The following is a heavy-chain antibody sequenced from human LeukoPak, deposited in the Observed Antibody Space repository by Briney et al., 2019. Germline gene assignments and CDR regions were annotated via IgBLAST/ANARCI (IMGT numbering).Heavy chain of an antibody. J-gene: IGHJ4*02. D-gene: IGHD6-19*01. CDR3: ARDLYSSGWYYFDY. V-gene: IGHV1-69*04. CDR2: IIPILGIA. Sequence: SVKVSCKASGGTFSSYAISWVRQAPGQGLEWMGRIIPILGIANYAQKFQGRVTITADKSTSTANLELSSLRSEDTAVYYCARDLYSSGWYYFDYWGQGTLVTVSS. CDR1: GGTFSSYA.